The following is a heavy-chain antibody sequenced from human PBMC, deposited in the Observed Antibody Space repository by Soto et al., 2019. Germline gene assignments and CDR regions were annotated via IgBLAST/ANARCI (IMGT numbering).Heavy chain of an antibody. D-gene: IGHD5-12*01. V-gene: IGHV3-21*02. J-gene: IGHJ4*02. CDR3: ARDNGYDAATLDY. CDR2: IRGSSSNI. Sequence: EVQLVESGGGLVKPGGSLRLSCAASGFTFGTSSMNWVRRAPGRGLGWVSSIRGSSSNIYYADSVKGRFTIARDNAKNSLYLQMNSLRDEDTAVYYCARDNGYDAATLDYWGQGTLVTVSS. CDR1: GFTFGTSS.